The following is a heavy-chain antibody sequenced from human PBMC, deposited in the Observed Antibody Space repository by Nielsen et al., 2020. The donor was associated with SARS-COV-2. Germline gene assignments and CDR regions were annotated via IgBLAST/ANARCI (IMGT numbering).Heavy chain of an antibody. CDR3: ARDRGDLDAFDI. Sequence: GGSLRLSCAASGFTFSSYSMNWVRQAPGKGLEWVSSISSSSSYIYYADSVKGRFTISRDNAKNSLYLQMNSLRAEDTAVYYCARDRGDLDAFDIWGQGTMVTVSS. CDR1: GFTFSSYS. D-gene: IGHD2-21*02. J-gene: IGHJ3*02. CDR2: ISSSSSYI. V-gene: IGHV3-21*01.